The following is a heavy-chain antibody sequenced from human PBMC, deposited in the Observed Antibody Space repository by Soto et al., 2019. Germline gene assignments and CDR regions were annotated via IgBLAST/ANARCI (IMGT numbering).Heavy chain of an antibody. CDR1: GFTPSSYG. CDR3: ARAGHYDCWSGPKALFYYYYYMDV. D-gene: IGHD3-3*01. J-gene: IGHJ6*03. Sequence: GGSLRLSCAASGFTPSSYGMLWVRQAPGKGLVWVAGRGYDGSNKYYADSVKGRFTISRDNSKNTLYLQMNSLRAEDTAVYYCARAGHYDCWSGPKALFYYYYYMDVWGKGTTVTVSS. CDR2: RGYDGSNK. V-gene: IGHV3-33*01.